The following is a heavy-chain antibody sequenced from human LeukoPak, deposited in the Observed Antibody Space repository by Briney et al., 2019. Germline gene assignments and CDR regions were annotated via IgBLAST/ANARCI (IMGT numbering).Heavy chain of an antibody. D-gene: IGHD3-10*01. CDR1: GFTFSNAW. CDR2: ISGSGGST. CDR3: AKAAYGYFYYYGMDV. V-gene: IGHV3-23*01. J-gene: IGHJ6*02. Sequence: GGSLRLSCAASGFTFSNAWMSWVRQAPGKGLEWVSAISGSGGSTYYADSVKGRFTISRDNSKNTLYLQMNSLRAEDTAVYYCAKAAYGYFYYYGMDVWGQGTTVTVSS.